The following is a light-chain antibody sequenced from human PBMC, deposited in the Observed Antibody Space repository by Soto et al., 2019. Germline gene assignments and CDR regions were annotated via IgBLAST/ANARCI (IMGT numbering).Light chain of an antibody. CDR2: AVS. J-gene: IGLJ1*01. CDR1: SSDIGSYDH. CDR3: ISYTDRQSYL. V-gene: IGLV2-14*03. Sequence: QSALTQPASVSGAPGQSITISCSGTSSDIGSYDHVAWYQQFPGKSPKLIIYAVSDRPSGVSDRFSGSKYGISASLTISGLQTEDEADYYCISYTDRQSYLFGTGTTVTV.